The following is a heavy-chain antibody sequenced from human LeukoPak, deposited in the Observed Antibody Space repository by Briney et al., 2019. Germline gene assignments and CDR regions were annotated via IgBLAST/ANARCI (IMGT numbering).Heavy chain of an antibody. CDR3: ARGSLSDCSSTSCYQDAFDI. CDR2: IWYDGSNK. V-gene: IGHV3-33*01. Sequence: RAGRSLRLSCAASGFTFSSYGMHWVRQAPAKGLEWVAVIWYDGSNKYYADSVKGRFTISRDNSKNTLYLQMNSLRAEDTAVYYCARGSLSDCSSTSCYQDAFDIWGQGTMVTVSS. D-gene: IGHD2-2*01. CDR1: GFTFSSYG. J-gene: IGHJ3*02.